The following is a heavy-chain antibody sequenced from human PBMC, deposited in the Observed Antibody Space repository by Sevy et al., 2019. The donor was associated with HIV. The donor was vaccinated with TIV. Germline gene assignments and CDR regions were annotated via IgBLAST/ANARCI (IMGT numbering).Heavy chain of an antibody. CDR1: GGSVSSDNYY. J-gene: IGHJ5*02. CDR3: ARDHSRSYYDSWFDP. CDR2: IYYSGST. D-gene: IGHD1-26*01. V-gene: IGHV4-61*01. Sequence: SETLSLTRTVSGGSVSSDNYYWSWIRQPPGKGLEWIGNIYYSGSTNYNPSLKSRVTISVDTSKNQFSLKLSSVTATDTAVYYCARDHSRSYYDSWFDPWGQGTLVTVSS.